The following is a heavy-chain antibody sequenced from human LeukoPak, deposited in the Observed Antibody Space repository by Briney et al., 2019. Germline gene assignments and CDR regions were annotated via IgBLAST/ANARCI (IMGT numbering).Heavy chain of an antibody. CDR1: GFTFDDYG. CDR3: AILGGVDAFDI. CDR2: INWNGGRT. D-gene: IGHD3-16*01. Sequence: GGSLRLSCVASGFTFDDYGMSWVRQAPGKGLEWVSAINWNGGRTGYADSVKGRFTISRDNAKNSLCLQMNSLRAEDTALYYCAILGGVDAFDIWGQGTMVTVSS. J-gene: IGHJ3*02. V-gene: IGHV3-20*04.